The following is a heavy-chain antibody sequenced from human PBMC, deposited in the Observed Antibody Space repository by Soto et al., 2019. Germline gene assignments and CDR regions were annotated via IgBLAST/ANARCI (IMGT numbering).Heavy chain of an antibody. V-gene: IGHV2-5*01. J-gene: IGHJ4*02. CDR1: GFSLSTSGVG. D-gene: IGHD6-19*01. CDR2: IYWNDDK. CDR3: AHRPSGWYLFDY. Sequence: KSGPTLVNPTQTLTLTCTFSGFSLSTSGVGVGWIRQPPGKALEWLALIYWNDDKRYSPSLKARLTITKDTSKNQVVLTMTNMDPVDTATYYCAHRPSGWYLFDYWGQGTLVTVSS.